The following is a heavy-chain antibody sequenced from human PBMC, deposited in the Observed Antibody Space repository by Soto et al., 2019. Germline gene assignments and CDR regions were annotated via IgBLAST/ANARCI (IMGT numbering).Heavy chain of an antibody. CDR1: GYTFTGYH. V-gene: IGHV1-2*04. CDR2: INTNTGDT. CDR3: ARWVGASNWFDP. J-gene: IGHJ5*02. Sequence: ASVKVSCKTSGYTFTGYHIHWVRQAPGQGLEWMGWINTNTGDTNYAQKFQGWVTMTRDTSINTDYVQLSRLTSDDTAVYYCARWVGASNWFDPWGQGTLVTVSS. D-gene: IGHD1-26*01.